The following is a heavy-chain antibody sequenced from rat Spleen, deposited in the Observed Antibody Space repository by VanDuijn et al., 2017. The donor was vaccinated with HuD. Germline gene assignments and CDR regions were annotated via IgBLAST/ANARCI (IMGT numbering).Heavy chain of an antibody. CDR2: INSAGST. CDR1: GYSITSSYR. V-gene: IGHV3-3*01. D-gene: IGHD4-3*01. J-gene: IGHJ3*01. CDR3: ARSFRGRAY. Sequence: EVQLQESGPGLVKPSQSLSLTCSVTGYSITSSYRWNWIRKFPGNKLEWMGYINSAGSTNYNPSLKSRISITRDTSKNQFFLQVNSVTTEDTATYYCARSFRGRAYWGQGTLVTVSS.